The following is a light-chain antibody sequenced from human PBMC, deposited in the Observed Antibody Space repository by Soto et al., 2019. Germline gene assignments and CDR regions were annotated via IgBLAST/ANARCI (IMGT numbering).Light chain of an antibody. Sequence: QSVLTQPPSASGSPGQSVTISCPGTSSDVGAYNYVSWYQQHPGKAPKLMIYEVSKRPSGVPDRFSGSKSGNTASLTVSGLQAEDEADYYCSSYTGTNTHVFGTGTKVTVL. CDR1: SSDVGAYNY. CDR3: SSYTGTNTHV. V-gene: IGLV2-8*01. J-gene: IGLJ1*01. CDR2: EVS.